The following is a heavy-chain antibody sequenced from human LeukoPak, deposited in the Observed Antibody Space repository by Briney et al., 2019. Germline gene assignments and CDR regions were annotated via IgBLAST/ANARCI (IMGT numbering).Heavy chain of an antibody. Sequence: MPSETLSLTCTVSGGSISRYYWSWIRQPPGKGLEWIGEINHSGSTNYNPSLKSRVTISVDTSKNQFSLKLSSVTAADTAVYYCARAMVRGYPSNWFDPWGQGTLVTVSS. CDR3: ARAMVRGYPSNWFDP. V-gene: IGHV4-34*01. J-gene: IGHJ5*02. CDR1: GGSISRYY. CDR2: INHSGST. D-gene: IGHD3-10*01.